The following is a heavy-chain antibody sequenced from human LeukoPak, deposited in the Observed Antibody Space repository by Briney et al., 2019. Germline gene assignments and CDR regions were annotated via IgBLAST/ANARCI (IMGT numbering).Heavy chain of an antibody. Sequence: ASVKVSCKASGYTFTGCYMHWVRQAPGQGLEWMGRINPNSGGTNYAQKFQGRVTMTRDTSISTAYMELSRLRSDDTAVYYCASDLLLWFGELSEDPYWGQGTLVTVSS. CDR3: ASDLLLWFGELSEDPY. CDR2: INPNSGGT. D-gene: IGHD3-10*01. CDR1: GYTFTGCY. J-gene: IGHJ4*02. V-gene: IGHV1-2*06.